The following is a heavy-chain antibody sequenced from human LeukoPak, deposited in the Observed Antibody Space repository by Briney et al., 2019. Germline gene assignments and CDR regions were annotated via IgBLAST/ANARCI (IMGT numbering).Heavy chain of an antibody. CDR3: ARKIRFGESDY. J-gene: IGHJ4*02. V-gene: IGHV3-74*01. CDR1: GFTFSSYW. Sequence: HPGGSLRLSCAASGFTFSSYWMHWDRQAPGKGLVWVSRINTDGSSTSYADSVKGRFTISRDNAKNTLYLQMNSLRAEDTAVYYCARKIRFGESDYWGQGTLVTVSS. D-gene: IGHD3-10*01. CDR2: INTDGSST.